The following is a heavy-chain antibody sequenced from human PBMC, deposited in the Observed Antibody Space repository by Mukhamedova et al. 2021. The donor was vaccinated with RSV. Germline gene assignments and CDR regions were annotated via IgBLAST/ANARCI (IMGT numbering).Heavy chain of an antibody. CDR2: ISPDSGDT. D-gene: IGHD3-16*02. Sequence: GLEWMGWISPDSGDTSYAQKFQGRVTMTTDTSTSTAYMELRSLRSDDTAMYFCATERGLGGGGELSLDYWGQGTVVTVSS. J-gene: IGHJ4*02. V-gene: IGHV1-18*01. CDR3: ATERGLGGGGELSLDY.